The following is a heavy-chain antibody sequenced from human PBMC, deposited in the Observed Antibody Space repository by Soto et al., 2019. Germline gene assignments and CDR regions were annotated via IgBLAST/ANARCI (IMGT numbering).Heavy chain of an antibody. CDR2: IWYDGSNK. Sequence: GFLRISCEAAGFSLSSYGMPWVRQAPGKGLEWVAVIWYDGSNKYYGDSVKGRFTISRDNSKNTVYLQMNSLRVDDTAVYYCARPPEAAGSPADYYYGLGVWGQGTTVTVSS. V-gene: IGHV3-33*01. CDR3: ARPPEAAGSPADYYYGLGV. J-gene: IGHJ6*02. CDR1: GFSLSSYG. D-gene: IGHD6-13*01.